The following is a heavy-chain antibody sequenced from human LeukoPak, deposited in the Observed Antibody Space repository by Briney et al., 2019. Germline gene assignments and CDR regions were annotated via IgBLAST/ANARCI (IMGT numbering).Heavy chain of an antibody. V-gene: IGHV1-2*02. Sequence: GASVKVSCKTSGYTFINYGISWVRQAPGQGLEWLGWINPNSGATDYAQKFQGRVTMTRDTSITTAYMGLTRLEFDDAAMYYCARDLATVDGIAWYFFDYWGQGALVTVSS. CDR2: INPNSGAT. CDR1: GYTFINYG. D-gene: IGHD5-12*01. CDR3: ARDLATVDGIAWYFFDY. J-gene: IGHJ4*02.